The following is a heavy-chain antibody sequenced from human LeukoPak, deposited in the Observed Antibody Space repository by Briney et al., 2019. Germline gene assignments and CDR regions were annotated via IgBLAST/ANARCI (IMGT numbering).Heavy chain of an antibody. V-gene: IGHV1-46*01. CDR1: GYTFTSYY. Sequence: WASVKVSCKASGYTFTSYYMHWVRQAPGQGLEWMGIINPSGGSTSYAQKFQGRVTMTRDMSTSTVYMELSSLRSEDTAVYYCARDGVVVPAANYYCYYMDVWGKGTTVTVSS. D-gene: IGHD2-2*01. CDR2: INPSGGST. CDR3: ARDGVVVPAANYYCYYMDV. J-gene: IGHJ6*03.